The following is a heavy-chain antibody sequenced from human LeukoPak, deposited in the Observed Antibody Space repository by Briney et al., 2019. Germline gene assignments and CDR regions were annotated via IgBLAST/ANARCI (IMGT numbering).Heavy chain of an antibody. D-gene: IGHD3-22*01. CDR1: GFTFTSYS. CDR2: ISGGGGST. J-gene: IGHJ4*02. CDR3: ARDGARGYYDSSGYIHY. Sequence: GGSLRLSCAASGFTFTSYSMNWVRQAPGKGLEWVSTISGGGGSTYYADSVKGRFTISRDNAKNTLYLQMNSLRAEDTAVYYCARDGARGYYDSSGYIHYWGQGTLVTVSS. V-gene: IGHV3-23*01.